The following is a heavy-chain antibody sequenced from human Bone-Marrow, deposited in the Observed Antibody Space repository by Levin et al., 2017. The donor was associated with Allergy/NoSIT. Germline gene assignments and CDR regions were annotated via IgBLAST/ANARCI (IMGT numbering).Heavy chain of an antibody. CDR2: ISSRSSHI. Sequence: GGSLRLSCAASGFTLTNSNMNWVRQAPGKGLEWVSSISSRSSHIYYADSVKGRFTISRDNAKKLLYLQMNSLRVDDTAVYYCARAPRVSGSYGMDVWGQGTMVTVSS. J-gene: IGHJ6*02. V-gene: IGHV3-21*01. D-gene: IGHD1-26*01. CDR1: GFTLTNSN. CDR3: ARAPRVSGSYGMDV.